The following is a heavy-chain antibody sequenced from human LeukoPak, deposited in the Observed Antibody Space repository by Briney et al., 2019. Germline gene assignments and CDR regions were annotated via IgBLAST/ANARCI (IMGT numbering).Heavy chain of an antibody. CDR2: INHSGST. J-gene: IGHJ4*02. V-gene: IGHV4-34*01. Sequence: SETLSLTCAVYGGSFSGYYWSWVRQPPGKGLEWGGEINHSGSTNYNPSLKSRVTISVDTSKNQFSLKLSSVTAADTAVYYCARGWIREYYFDYWGQGTLVTVSS. D-gene: IGHD5-18*01. CDR3: ARGWIREYYFDY. CDR1: GGSFSGYY.